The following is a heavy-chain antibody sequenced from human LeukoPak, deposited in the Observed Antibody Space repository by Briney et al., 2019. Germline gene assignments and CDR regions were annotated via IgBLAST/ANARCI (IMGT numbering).Heavy chain of an antibody. J-gene: IGHJ4*02. CDR1: GFAFSGYA. D-gene: IGHD3-3*01. CDR2: IKQDRSEK. V-gene: IGHV3-7*01. CDR3: ARLREIPVFGVVTKSTSYFDY. Sequence: PGGSLRLSCAASGFAFSGYAMSWVRQAPGKGLELVANIKQDRSEKYYVDSVKGRFTISRDNAKNSLYLQMNSLRAEDTAVYYCARLREIPVFGVVTKSTSYFDYWGQGTLVTVSS.